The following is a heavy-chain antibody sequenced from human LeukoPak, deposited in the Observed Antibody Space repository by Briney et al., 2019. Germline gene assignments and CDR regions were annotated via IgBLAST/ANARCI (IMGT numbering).Heavy chain of an antibody. D-gene: IGHD1-26*01. CDR1: GFPFSNYD. Sequence: GGSLRLSCAASGFPFSNYDMHWVRQPIGKGLEWVSAIGTAGNTHYSDSVKGRFTISTENAKNSLYLQMNSLRPGDTAVYYCARAWGGSLGVWGRGILVIVSS. V-gene: IGHV3-13*01. J-gene: IGHJ4*02. CDR2: IGTAGNT. CDR3: ARAWGGSLGV.